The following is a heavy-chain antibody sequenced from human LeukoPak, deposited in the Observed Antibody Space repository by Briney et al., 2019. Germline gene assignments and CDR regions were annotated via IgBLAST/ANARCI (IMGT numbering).Heavy chain of an antibody. CDR1: GFTFSSYA. Sequence: PGGSLRLSCAASGFTFSSYAMSWVRQAPGKGLEWVSAISGSGGGTYYADSVKGRFTISRDNSKNTPYLQMNSLRAEDTAVYYCATERPYYYDSSGYWPFDYWGQGTLVTVSS. D-gene: IGHD3-22*01. V-gene: IGHV3-23*01. CDR2: ISGSGGGT. CDR3: ATERPYYYDSSGYWPFDY. J-gene: IGHJ4*02.